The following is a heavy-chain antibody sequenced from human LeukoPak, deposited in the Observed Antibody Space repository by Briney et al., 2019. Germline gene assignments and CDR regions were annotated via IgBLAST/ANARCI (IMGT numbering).Heavy chain of an antibody. CDR2: IIPIFGTA. CDR1: GGTFSSYA. J-gene: IGHJ3*02. Sequence: ASVKVSCKASGGTFSSYAISWVRQAPGQGLEWMGGIIPIFGTANYAQKFQGRVTITTDESTSTAYMELSSLRSEDTAVYYCARMLYYDFWSGYYGPDAFDIWGQGTMVTVSS. D-gene: IGHD3-3*01. V-gene: IGHV1-69*05. CDR3: ARMLYYDFWSGYYGPDAFDI.